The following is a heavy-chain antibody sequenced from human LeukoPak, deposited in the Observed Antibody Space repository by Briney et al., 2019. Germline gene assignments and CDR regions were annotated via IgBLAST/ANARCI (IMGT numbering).Heavy chain of an antibody. CDR1: GGTFSTYS. CDR3: ARDRAMVRGVIIGWFDP. V-gene: IGHV1-2*02. CDR2: INPNSGGI. D-gene: IGHD3-10*01. J-gene: IGHJ5*02. Sequence: ASVKVSCKASGGTFSTYSISWVRQAPGQGLEWMGWINPNSGGIRYAWKFQGRVTMTRDTSISTVYMELSRLTSDDTAVYYCARDRAMVRGVIIGWFDPWGQGTLVTVSS.